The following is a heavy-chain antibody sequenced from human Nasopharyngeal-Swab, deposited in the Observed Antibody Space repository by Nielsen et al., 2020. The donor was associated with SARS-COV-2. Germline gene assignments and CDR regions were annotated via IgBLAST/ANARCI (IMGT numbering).Heavy chain of an antibody. Sequence: GESLKISCAASGFTFSSYAMSWVRQAPGKGLEWVSGISGSAGSTYYADSVKGRFTISRDNSKNTLFLQMDSLRAEDTAVYYCASLARDYWGQGTLVTVSS. CDR1: GFTFSSYA. J-gene: IGHJ4*02. CDR3: ASLARDY. V-gene: IGHV3-23*01. CDR2: ISGSAGST.